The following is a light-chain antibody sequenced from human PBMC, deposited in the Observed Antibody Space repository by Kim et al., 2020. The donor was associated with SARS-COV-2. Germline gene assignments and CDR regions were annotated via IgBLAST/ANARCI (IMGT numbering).Light chain of an antibody. V-gene: IGKV1-5*03. CDR1: QNLDIW. Sequence: DIQMTQSPPTLSASVGDRVTITCRASQNLDIWLAWYKQIPGKAPKLLIYKASSLESGVPSRFSGSGSGTEFTLTISTLQPDDFAAYYCQQYYGYPLTFGGGTKVDIK. CDR3: QQYYGYPLT. CDR2: KAS. J-gene: IGKJ4*01.